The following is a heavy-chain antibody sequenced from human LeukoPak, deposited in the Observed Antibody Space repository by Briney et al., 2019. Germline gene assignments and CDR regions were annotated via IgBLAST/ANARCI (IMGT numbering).Heavy chain of an antibody. J-gene: IGHJ3*02. CDR2: FDPEDDET. Sequence: ASVKVSFKVSGYTLTELSMHWVRQAPGKGLEWMGSFDPEDDETIYAQKFQGRVTMTEDTSTHTAYMELSSLRSEDTAVYYCTTEIFDYGDYFHAFDIWRQGTMVTVSS. CDR3: TTEIFDYGDYFHAFDI. CDR1: GYTLTELS. D-gene: IGHD4-17*01. V-gene: IGHV1-24*01.